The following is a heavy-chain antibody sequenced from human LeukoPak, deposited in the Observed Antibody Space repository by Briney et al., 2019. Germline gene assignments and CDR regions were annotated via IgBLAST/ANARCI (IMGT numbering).Heavy chain of an antibody. V-gene: IGHV3-23*01. D-gene: IGHD6-19*01. CDR3: AKGDGYSSGWYVT. Sequence: GGSLRLSCAASGFTFSSYAMSWVRQAPGKGLEWVSAISGSGGSTYYADSVKGRFTISRDNSKNTLYLQMNSLRAEDTAVYYRAKGDGYSSGWYVTWGQGTLVTVSS. CDR1: GFTFSSYA. J-gene: IGHJ5*02. CDR2: ISGSGGST.